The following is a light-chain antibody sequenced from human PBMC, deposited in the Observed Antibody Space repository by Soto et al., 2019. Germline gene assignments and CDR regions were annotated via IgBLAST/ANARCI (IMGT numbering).Light chain of an antibody. Sequence: EIVLTQSPGTLSLSPGERATLSCRSSQSVSSSYLAWYQQTPGQAPRLLVYDTSYRATGVPDRFSGSGSGTDFTLTISRLEPEDSAVYYCQQYGSSPTFGQGTKVDIK. J-gene: IGKJ1*01. CDR3: QQYGSSPT. CDR2: DTS. CDR1: QSVSSSY. V-gene: IGKV3-20*01.